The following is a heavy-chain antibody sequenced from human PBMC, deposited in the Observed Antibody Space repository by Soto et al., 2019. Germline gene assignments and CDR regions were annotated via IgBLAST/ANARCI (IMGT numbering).Heavy chain of an antibody. CDR3: AREIGVVWGGNNWFDP. CDR1: GGTFSSYT. V-gene: IGHV1-69*04. J-gene: IGHJ5*02. Sequence: GASVKVSCKASGGTFSSYTISWVRQAPGQGLEWMGRIIPILGIANYAQKFQGRVTITADKSTSTAYMELSSLRSEDTAVYYCAREIGVVWGGNNWFDPWGQGTLVTVSS. D-gene: IGHD1-26*01. CDR2: IIPILGIA.